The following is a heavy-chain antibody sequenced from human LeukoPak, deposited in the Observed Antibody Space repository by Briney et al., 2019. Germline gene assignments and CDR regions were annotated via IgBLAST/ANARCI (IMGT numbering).Heavy chain of an antibody. Sequence: GGSLRLSCAASGFTFTNYAMSWVRQAPGKGLEWVSGISGGGGSTYYADSVKGRFTISKDNSKNTLYLQMNSLRAEDTAVYYCAKDAHYGDTDYWGQGTLVTVSS. CDR2: ISGGGGST. D-gene: IGHD4-17*01. V-gene: IGHV3-23*01. CDR1: GFTFTNYA. CDR3: AKDAHYGDTDY. J-gene: IGHJ4*02.